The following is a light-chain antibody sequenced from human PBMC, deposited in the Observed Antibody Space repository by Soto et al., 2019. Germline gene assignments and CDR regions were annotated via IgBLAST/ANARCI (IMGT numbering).Light chain of an antibody. Sequence: QSVLTQPPSASGTPGQTVTISCSGSTTNIATNYVYWYQQLPGTAPKLIIYRNNQRPSGVPDRFSGSKSGTSASLAISGLRSEDEADYFCAVWDDGLRGVFGGGTKLTVL. V-gene: IGLV1-47*01. CDR2: RNN. J-gene: IGLJ2*01. CDR3: AVWDDGLRGV. CDR1: TTNIATNY.